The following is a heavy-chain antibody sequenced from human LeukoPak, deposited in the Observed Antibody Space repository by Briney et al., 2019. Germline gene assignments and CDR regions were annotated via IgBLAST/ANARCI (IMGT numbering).Heavy chain of an antibody. Sequence: GGSLRLSCAASGFTVSSNYMSWVRQAPGKGLEWVSVIYSGGSTYYADSVKGRFTISRDNSKNTLYLQMNSLRAEDTAVYYCARAEGYSSSWYYDYWGQGTLVTVSS. V-gene: IGHV3-66*01. J-gene: IGHJ4*02. CDR1: GFTVSSNY. D-gene: IGHD6-13*01. CDR3: ARAEGYSSSWYYDY. CDR2: IYSGGST.